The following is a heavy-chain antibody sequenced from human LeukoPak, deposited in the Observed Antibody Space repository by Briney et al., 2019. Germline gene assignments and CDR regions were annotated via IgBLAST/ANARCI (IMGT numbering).Heavy chain of an antibody. J-gene: IGHJ4*01. V-gene: IGHV1-2*02. CDR2: INPNSGGT. CDR3: ARGSEWGSYYFDY. CDR1: GYTFTGYY. Sequence: ASVKVSCKASGYTFTGYYMHWVRQAPGQGLEWMGWINPNSGGTNYAQKFQGRVTMTRDTSISTAYMELSRLRSDDTAVYYCARGSEWGSYYFDYWGPGTLVTVSS. D-gene: IGHD2-8*01.